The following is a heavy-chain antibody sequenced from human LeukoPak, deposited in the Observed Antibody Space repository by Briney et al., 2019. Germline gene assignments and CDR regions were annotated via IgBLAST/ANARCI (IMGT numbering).Heavy chain of an antibody. CDR1: GFNFSGSA. CDR2: IRGKAYGGTT. Sequence: GGSLRLSCAASGFNFSGSAMQWVRQASGKGLEWVGFIRGKAYGGTTEYAASVKGRFTISRDDSKSIAYLQMNSLKTEDTAVYYCTRDRGGSDYWGQGTLVTVSS. J-gene: IGHJ4*02. CDR3: TRDRGGSDY. D-gene: IGHD1-1*01. V-gene: IGHV3-49*04.